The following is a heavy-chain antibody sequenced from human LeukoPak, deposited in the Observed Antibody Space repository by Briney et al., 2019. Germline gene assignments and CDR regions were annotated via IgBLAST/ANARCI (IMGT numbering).Heavy chain of an antibody. D-gene: IGHD2-21*01. J-gene: IGHJ3*02. CDR3: ASTPTAYRAFDI. CDR1: GFTFSDYY. CDR2: ISSSGSTI. Sequence: SXRLSCAASGFTFSDYYMSWIRQAPGKGLEWVSYISSSGSTIYYADSVKGRFTISRDNAKNSLYLQMNSLRAEDTAVYYCASTPTAYRAFDIWGQGTMVTVSS. V-gene: IGHV3-11*01.